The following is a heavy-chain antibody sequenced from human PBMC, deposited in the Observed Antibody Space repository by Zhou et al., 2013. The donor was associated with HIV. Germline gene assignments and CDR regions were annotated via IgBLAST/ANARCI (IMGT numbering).Heavy chain of an antibody. CDR1: GGTFSSYA. CDR2: IIPIFGTA. D-gene: IGHD2-2*01. CDR3: ARGLRCSSTSCYSGYYYYYMDV. V-gene: IGHV1-69*05. Sequence: QVQLVQSGAEVKKPGSSVKVSCKASGGTFSSYAISWVRQAPGQGLEWMGGIIPIFGTANYAQKFQGRVTITTDESTSTAYMELSSLRSEDTAVYYCARGLRCSSTSCYSGYYYYYMDVWGKGTTVTVSS. J-gene: IGHJ6*03.